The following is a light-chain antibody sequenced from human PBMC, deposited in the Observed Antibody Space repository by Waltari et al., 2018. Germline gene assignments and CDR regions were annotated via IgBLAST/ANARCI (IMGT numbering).Light chain of an antibody. CDR3: QQVDSFPRT. CDR2: DAS. CDR1: QGISSR. J-gene: IGKJ1*01. V-gene: IGKV1-12*01. Sequence: QSPSSVSASVGDRVTLTCRASQGISSRLAWYQQKPGKAPKLLIYDASSLHSGVPSRFSGSGSGTEFTLTISSLQPEDFATYYCQQVDSFPRTFGQGTKVEVK.